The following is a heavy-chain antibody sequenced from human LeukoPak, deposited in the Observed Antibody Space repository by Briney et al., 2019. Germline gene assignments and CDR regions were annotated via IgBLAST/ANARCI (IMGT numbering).Heavy chain of an antibody. V-gene: IGHV1-2*02. CDR2: INPNSGGT. CDR3: ARHKEVGDYYYFDY. Sequence: ASVKVSCKASGYTFTGYYMHWVRQAPGQGLEWMGWINPNSGGTNYAQKFQGRVTMTRDTSISTAYMELSRLRSDDTAVYYCARHKEVGDYYYFDYWGQGTLVTVSS. D-gene: IGHD2/OR15-2a*01. J-gene: IGHJ4*02. CDR1: GYTFTGYY.